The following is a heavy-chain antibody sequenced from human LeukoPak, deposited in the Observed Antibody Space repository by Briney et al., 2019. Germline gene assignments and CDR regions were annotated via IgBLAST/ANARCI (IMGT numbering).Heavy chain of an antibody. CDR1: GYTFTGYY. CDR2: INPNSGGT. CDR3: AREDFGVVIYYYYYYMDV. D-gene: IGHD3-3*01. V-gene: IGHV1-2*02. Sequence: ASVKVSCKASGYTFTGYYMHWVRQAPGQGLEWMGWINPNSGGTNYAQKFQGRVTMARDTSISTAYMELSRLRSDDTAVYYCAREDFGVVIYYYYYYMDVWGKGTTVTVSS. J-gene: IGHJ6*03.